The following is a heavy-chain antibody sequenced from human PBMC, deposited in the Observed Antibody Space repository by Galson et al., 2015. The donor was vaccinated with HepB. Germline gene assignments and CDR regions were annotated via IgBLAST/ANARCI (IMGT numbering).Heavy chain of an antibody. CDR3: AHSLDYSSPLSYKYYFDY. CDR1: GFSLSTSGMC. V-gene: IGHV2-70*12. D-gene: IGHD6-13*01. Sequence: PALVKPPQTLTLTCTFSGFSLSTSGMCVSRIRQPPGKALEWLALIDWDDDKYYSTSLKTRLTISKDTSKNQVVLTMTNMDPVDTATYYCAHSLDYSSPLSYKYYFDYWGQGTLVTVSS. J-gene: IGHJ4*02. CDR2: IDWDDDK.